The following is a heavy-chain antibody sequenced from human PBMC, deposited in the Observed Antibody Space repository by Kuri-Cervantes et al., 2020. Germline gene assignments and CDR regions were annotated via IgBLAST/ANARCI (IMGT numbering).Heavy chain of an antibody. D-gene: IGHD3-3*01. Sequence: SETLSPTCTVSGGPISDYYWSWIRRPPGNGLEWIGYIYYSGSANYNPTLKSRVTIPLDTSKTQFSLRLSSATAADTAVYYCARTGLPSHLFWSGYFFDYWGQGTLVTVSS. CDR3: ARTGLPSHLFWSGYFFDY. CDR1: GGPISDYY. CDR2: IYYSGSA. V-gene: IGHV4-59*01. J-gene: IGHJ4*02.